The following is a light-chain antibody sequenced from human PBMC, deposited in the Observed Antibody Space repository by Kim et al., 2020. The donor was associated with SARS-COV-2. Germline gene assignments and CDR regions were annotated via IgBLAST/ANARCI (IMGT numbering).Light chain of an antibody. J-gene: IGLJ3*02. CDR2: RDF. CDR1: NSGDKN. V-gene: IGLV3-9*01. CDR3: QVWDTTSAV. Sequence: SYELTQPLSVSVDLGQTAKITCGGDNSGDKNVHWYQQKPDQAPVLVIYRDFNRPSGIPERFSGSNSGNTATLTISRAQAGDVADYYCQVWDTTSAVFGGGTKLTVL.